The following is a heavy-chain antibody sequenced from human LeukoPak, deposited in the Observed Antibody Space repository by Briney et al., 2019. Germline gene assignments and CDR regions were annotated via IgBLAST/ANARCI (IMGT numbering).Heavy chain of an antibody. V-gene: IGHV1-2*02. CDR1: GYTFTRYY. Sequence: ASVKVSCKASGYTFTRYYMHWVRQAPGQGLEWMGWINPNSGGTNYAQKFQGRVTMTRDTSISTAYMELSRLRSDDTAAYYCARDRRSGGSFDPWGQGTLVTVSS. CDR3: ARDRRSGGSFDP. J-gene: IGHJ5*02. CDR2: INPNSGGT. D-gene: IGHD6-25*01.